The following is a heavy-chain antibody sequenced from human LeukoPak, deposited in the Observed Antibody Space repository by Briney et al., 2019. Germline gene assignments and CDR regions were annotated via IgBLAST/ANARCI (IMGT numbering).Heavy chain of an antibody. CDR3: ARYPVTAAVDGFDI. J-gene: IGHJ3*02. D-gene: IGHD1-14*01. CDR1: GGSISSEY. V-gene: IGHV4-59*08. CDR2: IYHSGIT. Sequence: SETLSLTRTVSGGSISSEYWTWIRQPPGKTLEYIGYIYHSGITNYNTSLTSRVSISLDTSKNQSTLKLTSVTAADTAMYYCARYPVTAAVDGFDIWGQGTMVTVSS.